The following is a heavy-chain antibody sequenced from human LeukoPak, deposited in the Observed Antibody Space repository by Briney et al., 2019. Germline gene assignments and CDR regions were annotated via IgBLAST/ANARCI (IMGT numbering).Heavy chain of an antibody. Sequence: SGGSLRLSCAASGFTFDDYGMSWVRQAPGKGLEWVSGINWNGGSTGYADSVKGRFTISRDNAKNSLYLQMNSLRAEDTALYYCARDSMTTVANEGGWSDPWGQGTLVTVSS. J-gene: IGHJ5*02. CDR3: ARDSMTTVANEGGWSDP. CDR2: INWNGGST. CDR1: GFTFDDYG. D-gene: IGHD4-11*01. V-gene: IGHV3-20*04.